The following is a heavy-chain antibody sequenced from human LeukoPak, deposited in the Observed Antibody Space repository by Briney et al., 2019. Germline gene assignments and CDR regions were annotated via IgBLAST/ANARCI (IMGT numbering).Heavy chain of an antibody. J-gene: IGHJ4*02. CDR3: ARTDISGWSRPLDC. CDR1: GFTFSRYA. CDR2: ISSDGSNK. D-gene: IGHD6-19*01. Sequence: PGGSLRLSCPASGFTFSRYALHWVRQAPGKGLEWVAVISSDGSNKYYAGSVEGRFTISRDNYNNTLLLQMNSLRAEDTAVYYCARTDISGWSRPLDCWGQGTLVTDSS. V-gene: IGHV3-30-3*01.